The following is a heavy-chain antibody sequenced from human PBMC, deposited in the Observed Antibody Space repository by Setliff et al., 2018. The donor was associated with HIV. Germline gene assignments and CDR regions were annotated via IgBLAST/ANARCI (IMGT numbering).Heavy chain of an antibody. CDR2: ISGSGGST. V-gene: IGHV3-23*01. CDR3: AKDLADIVVVPAATDYYYYYGLDV. CDR1: GFTFGDYA. D-gene: IGHD2-2*01. Sequence: GGSLRLSCAASGFTFGDYALNWVRQAPGKGLEWVSAISGSGGSTYYADSVKGRFTISRDNSKNTLYLQMNSLRAEDTAVYYCAKDLADIVVVPAATDYYYYYGLDVWGQGTTVTVSS. J-gene: IGHJ6*02.